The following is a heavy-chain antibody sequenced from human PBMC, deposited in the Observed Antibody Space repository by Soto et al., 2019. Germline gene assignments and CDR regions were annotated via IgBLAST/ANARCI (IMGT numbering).Heavy chain of an antibody. CDR1: GFTFSSYE. Sequence: GGSLRLSCAASGFTFSSYEMNWVRQPPGKGLAWVSYISSSGSTKYYGDPVKGRFTSSGDNAKNSLYLQMNSLRAEDTAVYYCVRRYCSSTSCTFDYWGQGTLVTV. CDR3: VRRYCSSTSCTFDY. CDR2: ISSSGSTK. J-gene: IGHJ4*02. V-gene: IGHV3-48*03. D-gene: IGHD2-2*01.